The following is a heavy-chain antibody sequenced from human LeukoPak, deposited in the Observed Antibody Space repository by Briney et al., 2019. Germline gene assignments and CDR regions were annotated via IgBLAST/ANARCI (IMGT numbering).Heavy chain of an antibody. CDR2: IYNSGST. J-gene: IGHJ3*02. D-gene: IGHD2-2*01. V-gene: IGHV4-38-2*01. Sequence: KPSETLSLTCAVSGYSISSGYYWGWLRQPPGKGLEWIGSIYNSGSTYYTPSLKSRVTISIDTSKNQYSLKLSSVTGADTAVYYCASSPTYYCSSTSCYQNAFDIWGQGTMVTVSS. CDR3: ASSPTYYCSSTSCYQNAFDI. CDR1: GYSISSGYY.